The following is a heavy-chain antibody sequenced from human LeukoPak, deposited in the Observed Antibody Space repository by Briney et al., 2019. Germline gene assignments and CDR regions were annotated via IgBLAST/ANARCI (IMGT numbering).Heavy chain of an antibody. J-gene: IGHJ4*02. CDR1: GGSISSYY. CDR3: ARTTVTTYFDN. Sequence: SETLSLTCTVSGGSISSYYWSWIRQPPGKGREGIAYISVSRSTNDNTSPQGRVTISVDTSKNQFSLKLSSVTAADTAVYYCARTTVTTYFDNWGQGTLVTVSS. CDR2: ISVSRST. D-gene: IGHD4-17*01. V-gene: IGHV4-59*01.